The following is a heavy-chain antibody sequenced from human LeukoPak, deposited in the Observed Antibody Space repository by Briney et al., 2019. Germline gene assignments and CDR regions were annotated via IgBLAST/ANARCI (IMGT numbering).Heavy chain of an antibody. J-gene: IGHJ5*02. CDR2: ISGSGGST. V-gene: IGHV3-23*01. CDR1: GFTFSSYA. Sequence: GGSLRLSCAASGFTFSSYAMSWVRQAPGKGLEWVSAISGSGGSTYYADSVKGRFTISRDNSKKTLYLQMNSLRAEDTAVYYCAKMTPASSSGSSNWFDPWGQGTLVTVSS. D-gene: IGHD3-10*01. CDR3: AKMTPASSSGSSNWFDP.